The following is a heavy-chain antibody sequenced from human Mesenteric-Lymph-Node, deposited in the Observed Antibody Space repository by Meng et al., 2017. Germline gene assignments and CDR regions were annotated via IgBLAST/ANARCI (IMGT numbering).Heavy chain of an antibody. CDR2: IHHSGST. J-gene: IGHJ4*02. CDR3: ARSGAAHSRMDY. V-gene: IGHV4-59*02. Sequence: SETLSLTCTVSGVSVSSYYWSWIRQPPGKGLEWIANIHHSGSTNYNPSLKSRVTMSADTSKNQFSLNLSSVTAADTAVYYCARSGAAHSRMDYWGQGTLVTVSS. CDR1: GVSVSSYY. D-gene: IGHD6-13*01.